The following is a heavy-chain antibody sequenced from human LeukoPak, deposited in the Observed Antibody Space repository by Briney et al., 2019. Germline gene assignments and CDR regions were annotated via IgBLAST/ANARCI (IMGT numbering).Heavy chain of an antibody. D-gene: IGHD1-14*01. J-gene: IGHJ3*02. CDR3: ARRSHKDRRAAFDI. Sequence: SETLSLTCTVSGGSISSSSYYWGWIRQPPGKGLEWIGSIYYSGSTYYNPSLKSRVTISVDTSKNQFSLKLSSVTAADTAVYYCARRSHKDRRAAFDIWGQGTMVAVSS. CDR2: IYYSGST. CDR1: GGSISSSSYY. V-gene: IGHV4-39*01.